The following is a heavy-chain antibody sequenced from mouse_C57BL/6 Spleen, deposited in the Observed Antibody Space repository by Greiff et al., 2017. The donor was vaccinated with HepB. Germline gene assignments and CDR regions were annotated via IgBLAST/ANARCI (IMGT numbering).Heavy chain of an antibody. Sequence: QVQLQQSGPELVKPGASVKISCKASGYAFSSSWMNWVKQRPGKGLEWIGRIYPGDGDTNYNGKFKGKATLTADKSSSTAYMQLSSLTSEDSAVYFCAMGYYGSSYVWFAYWGQGTLVTVSA. CDR1: GYAFSSSW. V-gene: IGHV1-82*01. CDR3: AMGYYGSSYVWFAY. CDR2: IYPGDGDT. D-gene: IGHD1-1*01. J-gene: IGHJ3*01.